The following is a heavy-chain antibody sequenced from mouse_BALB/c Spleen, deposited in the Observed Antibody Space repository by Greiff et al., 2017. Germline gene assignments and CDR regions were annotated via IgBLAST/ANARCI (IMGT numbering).Heavy chain of an antibody. CDR2: IRNKANGYTT. V-gene: IGHV7-3*02. Sequence: EVQLVESGGGLVQPGGSLRLSCATSGFTFTDYYMSWVRQPPGKALEWLGFIRNKANGYTTEYSASVKGRFTISRDNSQSILYLQMNTLRAEDSATYYGERDNGYGSSFPFDYWGQGTLVTVSA. CDR1: GFTFTDYY. D-gene: IGHD1-1*01. CDR3: ERDNGYGSSFPFDY. J-gene: IGHJ3*01.